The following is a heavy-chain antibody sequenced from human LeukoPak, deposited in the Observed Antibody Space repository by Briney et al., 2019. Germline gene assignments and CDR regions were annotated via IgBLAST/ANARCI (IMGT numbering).Heavy chain of an antibody. Sequence: SETLSLTCTVSGGSISSYYWSWIRQPAGKGLEWIGRIYTSGSTNYNPSLKSRVTMSVDTSKNQFSLKLSSVTAADTAVYYCARGPRVVPAAERTSNWFDPWGQGTLVTVSS. J-gene: IGHJ5*02. V-gene: IGHV4-4*07. CDR2: IYTSGST. CDR3: ARGPRVVPAAERTSNWFDP. D-gene: IGHD2-2*01. CDR1: GGSISSYY.